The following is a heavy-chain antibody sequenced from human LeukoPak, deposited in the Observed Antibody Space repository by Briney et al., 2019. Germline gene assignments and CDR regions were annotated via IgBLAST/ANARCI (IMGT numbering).Heavy chain of an antibody. CDR3: ARAGYCSSTSCYNDY. Sequence: SVKVSCKASGGTFSSYAISWVRQAPGQGLEWMGGIIPIFGTANYAQKFQGRVTITADESTSTAYMELSNLRSEDTAVYYCARAGYCSSTSCYNDYWGQGTLVTVSS. J-gene: IGHJ4*02. V-gene: IGHV1-69*01. D-gene: IGHD2-2*02. CDR2: IIPIFGTA. CDR1: GGTFSSYA.